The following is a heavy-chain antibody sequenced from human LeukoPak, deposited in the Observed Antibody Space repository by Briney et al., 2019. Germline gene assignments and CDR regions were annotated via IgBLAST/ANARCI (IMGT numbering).Heavy chain of an antibody. CDR1: GFTFSSYW. Sequence: PGGSLRLSCAASGFTFSSYWMGWARQAPGKGLEWVANIKEDGSEKYYVDSVKGRFTISRDNAKNSLYLQMNSLRAEDTAVYYCARVRGIAVAGTASIYFDYWGQGTLVTVSS. J-gene: IGHJ4*02. D-gene: IGHD6-19*01. CDR2: IKEDGSEK. CDR3: ARVRGIAVAGTASIYFDY. V-gene: IGHV3-7*01.